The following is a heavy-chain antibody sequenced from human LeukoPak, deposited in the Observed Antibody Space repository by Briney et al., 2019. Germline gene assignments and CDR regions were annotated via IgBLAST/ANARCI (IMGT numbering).Heavy chain of an antibody. Sequence: PGGSLRLSCAASGFSFNNAWMTWVRQAPGKGLEWVGRIKSKTDGGTTDYAAPVKGRFTISRDDSKNRLYLQMNSLRTEDTAVYYCSTDFGAAAGSPDWGQGTLVTVSS. CDR2: IKSKTDGGTT. J-gene: IGHJ4*02. D-gene: IGHD6-13*01. CDR1: GFSFNNAW. CDR3: STDFGAAAGSPD. V-gene: IGHV3-15*01.